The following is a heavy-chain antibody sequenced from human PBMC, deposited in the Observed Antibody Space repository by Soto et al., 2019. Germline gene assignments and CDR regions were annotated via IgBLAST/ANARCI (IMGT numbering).Heavy chain of an antibody. V-gene: IGHV3-7*01. CDR1: GFTFSSYW. J-gene: IGHJ4*02. Sequence: EVQLVESGGGLVQPGGSLRLSCAASGFTFSSYWMSWVRQAPGKGLGWVATINQDGSSKSYVDSVKGLFTISRDNAKNSLYLQMHGRRAEDTAVYYCVRDIRGSSSTNWGQGTLLTVSS. CDR3: VRDIRGSSSTN. D-gene: IGHD6-13*01. CDR2: INQDGSSK.